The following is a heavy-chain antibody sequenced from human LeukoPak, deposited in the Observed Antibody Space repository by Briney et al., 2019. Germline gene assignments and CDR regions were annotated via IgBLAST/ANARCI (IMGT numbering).Heavy chain of an antibody. Sequence: GESLKISCKGPGYSFTSYWIIWVRQMPGKGLEWMGRIDPSDSYTNYSPSFQGHVTISADKSISTAYLQWSSLKASDSAMYYCARHRGAEYGMGVWGQGTTVTVSS. J-gene: IGHJ6*02. V-gene: IGHV5-10-1*01. D-gene: IGHD1-26*01. CDR2: IDPSDSYT. CDR3: ARHRGAEYGMGV. CDR1: GYSFTSYW.